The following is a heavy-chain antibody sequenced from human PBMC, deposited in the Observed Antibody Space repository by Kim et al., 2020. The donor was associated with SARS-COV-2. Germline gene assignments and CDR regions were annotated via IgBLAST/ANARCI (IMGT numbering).Heavy chain of an antibody. CDR1: GGSISSGGYS. Sequence: SETLSLTCAVSGGSISSGGYSWSWIRQPPGKGLEWIGYIYHSGSTYYNPSLKSRVTISVDRSKNQFSLKLSSVTAADTAVYYCARGPFVVGSSGMDVWG. V-gene: IGHV4-30-2*01. D-gene: IGHD2-2*01. CDR2: IYHSGST. CDR3: ARGPFVVGSSGMDV. J-gene: IGHJ6*02.